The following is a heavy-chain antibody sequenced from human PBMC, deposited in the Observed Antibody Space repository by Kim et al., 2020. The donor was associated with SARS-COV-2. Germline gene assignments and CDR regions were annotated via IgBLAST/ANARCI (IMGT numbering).Heavy chain of an antibody. CDR1: GFTFSSYW. D-gene: IGHD2-2*01. J-gene: IGHJ5*02. V-gene: IGHV3-7*03. CDR2: IKQDGSEK. CDR3: ARYCSSTSCYDSDWFDP. Sequence: GGSLRLSCAASGFTFSSYWMSWVRQAPGKGLEWVANIKQDGSEKYYVDSVKGRFTISRDNAKNSLYLQMNSLRAEDTAVYYCARYCSSTSCYDSDWFDPWGQGTLVTVSS.